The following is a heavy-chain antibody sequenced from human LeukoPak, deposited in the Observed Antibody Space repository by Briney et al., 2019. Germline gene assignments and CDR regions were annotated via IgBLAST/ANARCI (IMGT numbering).Heavy chain of an antibody. J-gene: IGHJ5*02. CDR3: ARDDSSGYYTPLSS. Sequence: SVKVSCKASGYTFTSYDINWVRQATGQGLEWMGRIIPIFGTANYAQKFQGRVTITTDESTSTAYMELSGLRSEDTAVYYCARDDSSGYYTPLSSWGQGTLVTVSS. V-gene: IGHV1-69*05. CDR2: IIPIFGTA. CDR1: GYTFTSYD. D-gene: IGHD3-22*01.